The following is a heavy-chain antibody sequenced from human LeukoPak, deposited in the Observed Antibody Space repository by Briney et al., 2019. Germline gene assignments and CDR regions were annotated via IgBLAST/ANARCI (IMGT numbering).Heavy chain of an antibody. CDR3: ARGGPNSSSWHNWFDP. CDR1: GYTFTGYY. CDR2: SNANSGGT. V-gene: IGHV1-2*02. D-gene: IGHD6-13*01. J-gene: IGHJ5*02. Sequence: AAPVKVSCKASGYTFTGYYMHLVRQAPGQGLEWMGWSNANSGGTNYAQKFQGRVTMTRDTSISTAYMELSRLRSDDTAVYYCARGGPNSSSWHNWFDPWGQGTLVTVSS.